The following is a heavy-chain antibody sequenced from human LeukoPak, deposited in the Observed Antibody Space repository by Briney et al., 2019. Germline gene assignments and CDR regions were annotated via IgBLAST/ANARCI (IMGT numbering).Heavy chain of an antibody. CDR2: IRYDGNDK. J-gene: IGHJ4*02. V-gene: IGHV3-30*02. CDR1: GFNFSSYD. Sequence: PGGSLRLSCAASGFNFSSYDMHWVRQAPGKGLAWVAFIRYDGNDKFYAESVKGRFSISRDNSRNTSYLQMNSLRAEDTAMYYRAKGDYWGQGTLVTVSS. CDR3: AKGDY.